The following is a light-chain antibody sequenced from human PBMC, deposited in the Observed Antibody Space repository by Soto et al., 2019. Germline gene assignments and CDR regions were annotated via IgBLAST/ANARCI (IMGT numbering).Light chain of an antibody. CDR2: AVT. Sequence: QSVLTQPASVSGSPGQSITISCTGSSSDVGGYDYVSWYQQHPGKAPKLMIYAVTNRPSGVSNRFSASKSGNTASLTISGLQAEDEDDYYCSSYTSSSTYVVFGGGTKLTVL. CDR3: SSYTSSSTYVV. J-gene: IGLJ2*01. CDR1: SSDVGGYDY. V-gene: IGLV2-14*03.